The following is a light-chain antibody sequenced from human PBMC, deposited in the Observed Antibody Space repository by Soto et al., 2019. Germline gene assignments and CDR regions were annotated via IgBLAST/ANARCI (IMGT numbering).Light chain of an antibody. CDR1: SSDVGGYDF. Sequence: QSVLTQPASVSGSPGQSITISCTGTSSDVGGYDFVSWYQQHPGKAPKLMIYDVPNRPSGVSILFSGSKSANTASLTFSGSKSGTPASLTISGLQAEDEADYYCSSYTSSSTYVFGTGTKVTVL. V-gene: IGLV2-14*01. CDR3: SSYTSSSTYV. CDR2: DVP. J-gene: IGLJ1*01.